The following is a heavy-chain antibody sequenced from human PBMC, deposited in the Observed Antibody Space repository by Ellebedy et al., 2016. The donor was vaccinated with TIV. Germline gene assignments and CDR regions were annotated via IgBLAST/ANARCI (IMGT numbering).Heavy chain of an antibody. V-gene: IGHV4-39*01. CDR1: SGSISSFSYY. J-gene: IGHJ4*02. CDR2: SFYSGSP. Sequence: SETLSLTXTVSSGSISSFSYYWGWIRQPPGKGPDWIGSSFYSGSPNYNPSLKSRVTISVDTLKNQFSLKVRSVTAADTAVYYCTRRAIYGGTPDYWGQGTLVTVSS. D-gene: IGHD1-26*01. CDR3: TRRAIYGGTPDY.